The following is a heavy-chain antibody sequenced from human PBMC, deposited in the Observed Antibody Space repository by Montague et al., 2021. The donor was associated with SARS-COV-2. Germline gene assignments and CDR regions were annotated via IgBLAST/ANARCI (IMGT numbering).Heavy chain of an antibody. D-gene: IGHD3-3*01. V-gene: IGHV3-64*01. CDR1: GFTFSSYA. Sequence: SLRLSCAAPGFTFSSYAMHWVRQAPGKGLEYVSAISSNGSSTYYANSVKGRFTISRDNSKNTLYLQMGSLRAEDMAVYYCARDGSGFWSGFHDYYCMDVWGKGTTVTVSS. CDR3: ARDGSGFWSGFHDYYCMDV. J-gene: IGHJ6*03. CDR2: ISSNGSST.